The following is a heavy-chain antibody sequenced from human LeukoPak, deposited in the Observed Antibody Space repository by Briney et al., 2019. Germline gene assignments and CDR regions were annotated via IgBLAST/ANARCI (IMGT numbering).Heavy chain of an antibody. J-gene: IGHJ4*02. V-gene: IGHV3-66*01. CDR1: GISVSSNY. D-gene: IGHD3-16*02. Sequence: GGSLRLSCAASGISVSSNYMSWVRQAPGKGLQWASVIYVDGSTYYADSVKGRITISRDNSRNTLYLQMNSLRAEDTAVYYCARDLATRQRTGLYDSWGQGALVTVSS. CDR2: IYVDGST. CDR3: ARDLATRQRTGLYDS.